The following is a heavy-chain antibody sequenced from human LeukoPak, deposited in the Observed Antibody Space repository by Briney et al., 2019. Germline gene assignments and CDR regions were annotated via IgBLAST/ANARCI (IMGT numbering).Heavy chain of an antibody. CDR1: GYTFTSYY. J-gene: IGHJ4*02. CDR2: INPSGGST. Sequence: APVKVSCKASGYTFTSYYMHWVRQAPGQGLEWMGIINPSGGSTSYAQKFQGRVTMTRDMSTSTVYMELSSLRSEDTAVYYCARVRSSWPYYFDYWGQGTLVTVSS. D-gene: IGHD6-13*01. V-gene: IGHV1-46*01. CDR3: ARVRSSWPYYFDY.